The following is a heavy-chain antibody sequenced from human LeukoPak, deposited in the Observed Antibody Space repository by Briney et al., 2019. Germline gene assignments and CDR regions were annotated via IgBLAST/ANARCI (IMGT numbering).Heavy chain of an antibody. CDR2: INHSGST. Sequence: PSETLSLTCAVYGGSFSGYYWSWIGQPPGKGLEWIGEINHSGSTNYNPSLKSRVTISVDTSKNQFSLKLSSVTAADTAVYYCARGDSSGPDVPRYFDYWGQGTLVTVSS. V-gene: IGHV4-34*01. D-gene: IGHD3-22*01. CDR3: ARGDSSGPDVPRYFDY. CDR1: GGSFSGYY. J-gene: IGHJ4*02.